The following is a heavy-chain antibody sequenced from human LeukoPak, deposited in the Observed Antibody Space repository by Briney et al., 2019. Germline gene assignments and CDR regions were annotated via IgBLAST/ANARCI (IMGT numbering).Heavy chain of an antibody. CDR2: ISGAGGTT. Sequence: GGSLRLSCAASGLTVTNAWMHWFRQAPGKGLEWVSAISGAGGTTLYADSVKGRFTISRDNSKNTLYLQMSSLRVEGTAVYYCARDPNGDYIGAFEIWGQGTMVTVSS. D-gene: IGHD4-17*01. CDR1: GLTVTNAW. V-gene: IGHV3-23*01. J-gene: IGHJ3*02. CDR3: ARDPNGDYIGAFEI.